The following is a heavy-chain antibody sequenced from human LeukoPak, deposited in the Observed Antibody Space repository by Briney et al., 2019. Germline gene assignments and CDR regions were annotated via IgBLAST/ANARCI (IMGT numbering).Heavy chain of an antibody. CDR1: GFTFSSYA. V-gene: IGHV3-23*01. J-gene: IGHJ3*02. CDR2: ISGSGGST. D-gene: IGHD3-9*01. Sequence: QPGGSLRLSCAASGFTFSSYAMSWVRQAPGKGLEWVSAISGSGGSTYYADSVKGRFTISRDNSKNTLYLQMNSLRAEDTAVYYCVSPPHHYDIATGYRPGHDAFDIWGQGTMVTVSS. CDR3: VSPPHHYDIATGYRPGHDAFDI.